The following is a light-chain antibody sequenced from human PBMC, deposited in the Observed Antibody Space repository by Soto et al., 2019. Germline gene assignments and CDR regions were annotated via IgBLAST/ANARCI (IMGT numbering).Light chain of an antibody. Sequence: EIVLMQSPGTLSLSPGERATLSCRASQSVSSTYIAWYQQKPGQAPRVLIYGASSRATGIPDRFSGSGSGTDFTLTISRLEPEDCAVYFCQQYGRSPPFTFGQGTKVEIK. J-gene: IGKJ2*01. CDR2: GAS. V-gene: IGKV3-20*01. CDR3: QQYGRSPPFT. CDR1: QSVSSTY.